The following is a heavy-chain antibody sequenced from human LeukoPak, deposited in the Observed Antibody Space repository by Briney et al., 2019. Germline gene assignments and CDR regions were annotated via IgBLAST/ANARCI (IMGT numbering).Heavy chain of an antibody. V-gene: IGHV4-4*07. Sequence: PSETLSLTCTVSGGSISGYYWSWIRQPAGKGLEWIGRIYSSGSTNYNPSLKSRVTMSVDTSKNQFSLKLSSVTAADTAVYYCARSALIHTSDYGMDVWGQGTTVTVSS. CDR3: ARSALIHTSDYGMDV. J-gene: IGHJ6*02. CDR2: IYSSGST. D-gene: IGHD2-8*01. CDR1: GGSISGYY.